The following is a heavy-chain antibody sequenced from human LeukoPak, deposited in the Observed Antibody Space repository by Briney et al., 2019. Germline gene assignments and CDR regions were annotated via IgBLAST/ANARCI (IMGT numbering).Heavy chain of an antibody. J-gene: IGHJ4*02. CDR2: INPNSGGT. D-gene: IGHD3-3*01. CDR3: ATPSYDFWSGYYNPRLSY. V-gene: IGHV1-2*02. CDR1: GGTFSSYA. Sequence: ASVKVSCKASGGTFSSYAISWVRQAPGQGLEWMGWINPNSGGTNYAQKFQGRVTMTRDTSISTAYMELSRLRSDDTAVYYCATPSYDFWSGYYNPRLSYWGQGTLVTVSS.